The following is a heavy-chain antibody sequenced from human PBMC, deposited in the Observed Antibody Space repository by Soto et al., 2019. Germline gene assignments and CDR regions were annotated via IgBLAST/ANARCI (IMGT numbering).Heavy chain of an antibody. Sequence: QITLKESGPTLVKPTQTLTLTCTFSGFSLSTSGVGVGWIRQPPVKALVLLALIYWDDDKRYSPSLKSRLTITKDTSKNQVVLTMTNMDPVDTATYYCAHSLIPNWGSRGAFDYWGQGTLVTVSS. V-gene: IGHV2-5*02. CDR1: GFSLSTSGVG. CDR2: IYWDDDK. CDR3: AHSLIPNWGSRGAFDY. J-gene: IGHJ4*02. D-gene: IGHD7-27*01.